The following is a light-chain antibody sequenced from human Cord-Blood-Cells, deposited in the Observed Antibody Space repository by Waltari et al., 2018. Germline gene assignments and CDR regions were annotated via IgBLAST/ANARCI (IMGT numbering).Light chain of an antibody. CDR3: KQSYSTPYT. CDR2: AAS. Sequence: DIQMTQSPSSLSASVGDRVTITCRASQSISSYLNWYRQKPGKAPKLLIYAASSLQSGVPSRFSGSGSGTDFTLTISSLQPEDFATYYCKQSYSTPYTFGQGTKLEIK. J-gene: IGKJ2*01. CDR1: QSISSY. V-gene: IGKV1-39*01.